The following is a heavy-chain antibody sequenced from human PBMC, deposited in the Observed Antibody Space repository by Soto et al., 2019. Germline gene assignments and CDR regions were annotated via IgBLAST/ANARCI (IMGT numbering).Heavy chain of an antibody. CDR2: ISGSGGST. D-gene: IGHD3-10*01. J-gene: IGHJ3*02. Sequence: EVQLLESGGGLVQPGGSLRLSCAASGFTFSSYAMSWVRQAPGKGLEWVSAISGSGGSTYYADSVKGRFTISRDNSKNTLYLQMNSLRADDTAVYYCAKYGNSGSRAFDIWGQGTMVTVSS. CDR1: GFTFSSYA. V-gene: IGHV3-23*01. CDR3: AKYGNSGSRAFDI.